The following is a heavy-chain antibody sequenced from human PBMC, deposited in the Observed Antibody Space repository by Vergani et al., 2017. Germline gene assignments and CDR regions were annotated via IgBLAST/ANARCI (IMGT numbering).Heavy chain of an antibody. CDR1: GCSISSGDYY. J-gene: IGHJ4*02. CDR3: ARVAVVVAGTVDY. D-gene: IGHD6-19*01. Sequence: QVQLQESGPGLVKPSQTLSLTCTVSGCSISSGDYYWSWIRQPPGKGLEWIGYIYYSGSTYYNPSLKSRVTKSVDTSKNQFSLKLSSVTAADTAVYYCARVAVVVAGTVDYWGQGTLVTVSS. V-gene: IGHV4-30-4*08. CDR2: IYYSGST.